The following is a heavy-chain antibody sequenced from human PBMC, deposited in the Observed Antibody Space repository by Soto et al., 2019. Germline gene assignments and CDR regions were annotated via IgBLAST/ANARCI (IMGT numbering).Heavy chain of an antibody. V-gene: IGHV1-58*01. J-gene: IGHJ3*02. CDR2: ILVASGGT. CDR3: AAADTMIYNMALYAFDM. Sequence: QMQLVQSGPEVKKPGTSVRVSCKASGFTFGNSAVHWVRQARGQRLEWMGWILVASGGTNYAENFEERVTIARDMSTSTAYMELSSLRSADTALYFCAAADTMIYNMALYAFDMWGQGTLVTVSS. CDR1: GFTFGNSA. D-gene: IGHD3-16*01.